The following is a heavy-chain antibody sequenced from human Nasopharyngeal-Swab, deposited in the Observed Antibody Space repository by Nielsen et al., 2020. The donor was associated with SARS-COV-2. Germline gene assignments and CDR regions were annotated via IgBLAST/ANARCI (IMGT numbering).Heavy chain of an antibody. J-gene: IGHJ6*02. V-gene: IGHV4-59*01. CDR3: AGDLLYGDFYYYYGMDV. Sequence: SETLSLTCTVSGGSISSYYWSWIRQPPGKGLEWIGYIYYSGSTNYNPSLKSRVTISVDTSKNQFSLKLSSVTAEDTDVEDGAGDLLYGDFYYYYGMDVWGQGTTVTVSS. CDR1: GGSISSYY. CDR2: IYYSGST. D-gene: IGHD4-17*01.